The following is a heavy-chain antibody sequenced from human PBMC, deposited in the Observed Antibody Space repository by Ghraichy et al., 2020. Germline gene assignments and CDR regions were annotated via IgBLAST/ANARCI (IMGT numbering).Heavy chain of an antibody. CDR1: GYTFTIYG. Sequence: ASVKVSCKASGYTFTIYGISWVRQAPGQGLEWMGWISAYNGNTNYAQKLQGRVTMTTDTSTSTAYMELRSLRSDDTAVYYCARWGGIMVRGVIGRGSPYYFDYWGQGTLVTVSS. CDR2: ISAYNGNT. D-gene: IGHD3-10*01. CDR3: ARWGGIMVRGVIGRGSPYYFDY. V-gene: IGHV1-18*04. J-gene: IGHJ4*02.